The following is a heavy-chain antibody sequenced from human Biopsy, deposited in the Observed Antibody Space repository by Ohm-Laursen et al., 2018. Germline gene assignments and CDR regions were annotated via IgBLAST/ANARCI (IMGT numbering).Heavy chain of an antibody. V-gene: IGHV4-39*01. D-gene: IGHD3-3*01. Sequence: GTLSLTCALSGGSITSRTHYWGWIRQTPGKGLEWIGTVYYSGTTYDNPSLKNRVIISVDTSKNQFSLSLKTVTAADTAVYYCARHDLSDFWSGYPNFFDHWGQGTLVIVSS. CDR1: GGSITSRTHY. J-gene: IGHJ5*02. CDR2: VYYSGTT. CDR3: ARHDLSDFWSGYPNFFDH.